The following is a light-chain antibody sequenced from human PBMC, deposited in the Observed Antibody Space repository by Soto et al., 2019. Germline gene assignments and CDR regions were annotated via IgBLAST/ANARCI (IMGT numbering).Light chain of an antibody. Sequence: EVVLTQSPGTLSLSPGERATLSCRASQSLRGLLAGYQQKPGQAPRLIIYDAYNRATGIPPRFSGRGSGTDFTLTISSLEPEDSAVYYCQQRHMWPITFGQGTRLEIK. CDR2: DAY. CDR3: QQRHMWPIT. CDR1: QSLRGL. V-gene: IGKV3-11*01. J-gene: IGKJ5*01.